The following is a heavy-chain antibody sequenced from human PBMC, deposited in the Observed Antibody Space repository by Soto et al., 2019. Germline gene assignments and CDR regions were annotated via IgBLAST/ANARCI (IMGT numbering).Heavy chain of an antibody. CDR3: TTDPYYYDSSAPNDY. Sequence: EVQLVESGGGLVKPGGSLRLSCAASGFTFSNAWMSWVRQAPGKGLEWVGRIKSKTDGGTTDCAAPVKGRFTISRDDSKNTLYLQMNSLKTEDTAVYYCTTDPYYYDSSAPNDYWGQGTLVTVSS. CDR1: GFTFSNAW. CDR2: IKSKTDGGTT. D-gene: IGHD3-22*01. J-gene: IGHJ4*02. V-gene: IGHV3-15*01.